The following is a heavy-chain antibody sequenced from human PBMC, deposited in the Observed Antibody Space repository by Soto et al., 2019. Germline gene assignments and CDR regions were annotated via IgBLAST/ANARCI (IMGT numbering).Heavy chain of an antibody. J-gene: IGHJ4*02. Sequence: GGSLRLSCAASGFTFSRYAMHWVRQAPGKGLEWVAVVASDGNNKYYADSVKGRFTISRDNSKNTLYLQMNSLRAEDTAVYYCAKAYGSGWAYFDYWGKGTLATVSS. V-gene: IGHV3-30*18. CDR2: VASDGNNK. D-gene: IGHD6-19*01. CDR3: AKAYGSGWAYFDY. CDR1: GFTFSRYA.